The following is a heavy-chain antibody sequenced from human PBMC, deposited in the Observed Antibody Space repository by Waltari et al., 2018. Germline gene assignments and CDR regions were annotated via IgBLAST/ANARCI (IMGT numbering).Heavy chain of an antibody. D-gene: IGHD6-19*01. V-gene: IGHV3-15*01. CDR1: GCTFITAW. CDR2: IKSKADGGTA. CDR3: ATDLPNLGAGEFDY. J-gene: IGHJ4*02. Sequence: EVQLLESGGGLVKPGGSLRLSCVASGCTFITAWMSWVRQARGRGLEWVGLIKSKADGGTAGYAAPVKGRFTISRDDSSNTLYLQMNSLKTEDTAVYYRATDLPNLGAGEFDYWGQGTLVTVSS.